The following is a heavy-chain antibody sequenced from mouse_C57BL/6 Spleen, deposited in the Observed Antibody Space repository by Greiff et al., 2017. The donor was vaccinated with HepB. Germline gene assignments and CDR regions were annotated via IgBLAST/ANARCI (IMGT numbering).Heavy chain of an antibody. CDR1: GYAFSSSW. CDR2: IYPGDGDT. D-gene: IGHD1-1*01. J-gene: IGHJ2*01. V-gene: IGHV1-82*01. Sequence: QVQLQQSGPELVKPGASVKISCKASGYAFSSSWMNWVKQRPGKGLEWIGRIYPGDGDTNYNGKFKGKATLTADKSSSTAYMQLSSLTSEDSAVYFCARGYVSSLFDYWGQGTTLTVSS. CDR3: ARGYVSSLFDY.